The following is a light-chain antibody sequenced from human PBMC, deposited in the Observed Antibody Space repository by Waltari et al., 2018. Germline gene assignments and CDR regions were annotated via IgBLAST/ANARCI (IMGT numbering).Light chain of an antibody. J-gene: IGLJ3*02. CDR3: QTGGHGTWV. CDR1: SGYSSTV. V-gene: IGLV4-69*01. Sequence: LVLTQSPSASASLGPSVKLTCTLSSGYSSTVIAWLQQQPGKGPRYLMKVNSDGSHRKGDDIPDRFSASKSGTECQLTISSLQSEDEADYFCQTGGHGTWVFGGGTKLTVL. CDR2: VNSDGSH.